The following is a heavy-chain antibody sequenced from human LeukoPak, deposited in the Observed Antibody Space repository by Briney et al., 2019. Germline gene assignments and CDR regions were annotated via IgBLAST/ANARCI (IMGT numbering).Heavy chain of an antibody. D-gene: IGHD6-13*01. CDR2: IKQDGSEK. V-gene: IGHV3-7*01. CDR1: GFTVSSNY. J-gene: IGHJ4*02. CDR3: ARIGYRSSSFDY. Sequence: PGGSLRLSCAPSGFTVSSNYMSWVRQAPGKGLEWVANIKQDGSEKDYVDFMKGRFTISRDNAKNLVYLQVNSLRAEDTAVYHCARIGYRSSSFDYWGQGTLVTVSS.